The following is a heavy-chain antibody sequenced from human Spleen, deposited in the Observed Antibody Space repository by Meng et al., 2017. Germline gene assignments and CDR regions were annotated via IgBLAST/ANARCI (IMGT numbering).Heavy chain of an antibody. CDR2: IKRDGSEK. CDR1: GFAFSDCY. J-gene: IGHJ2*01. CDR3: ARGRGNYPYWYFDL. D-gene: IGHD5-24*01. V-gene: IGHV3-7*03. Sequence: GESLKISCAASGFAFSDCYMTWVRQAPGKGLEWVANIKRDGSEKYYEDSVKGRFTISRDNAKKSLYLQMNSLRAEDTALYYCARGRGNYPYWYFDLWGRGTLVTVSS.